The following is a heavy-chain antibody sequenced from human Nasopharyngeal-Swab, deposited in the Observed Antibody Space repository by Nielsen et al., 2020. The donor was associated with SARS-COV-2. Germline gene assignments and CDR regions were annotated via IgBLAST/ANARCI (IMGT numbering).Heavy chain of an antibody. Sequence: SVKVSCKASGGTFSSYAISWVRQAPAQGLEWMGRIIPILGIANYAQKFQGRVTITADKSTSTAYMELSSLRPEDTAVYYCAREYCSGGSCYGNYGMDVWGQGTTVTVSS. J-gene: IGHJ6*02. D-gene: IGHD2-15*01. CDR3: AREYCSGGSCYGNYGMDV. CDR2: IIPILGIA. CDR1: GGTFSSYA. V-gene: IGHV1-69*04.